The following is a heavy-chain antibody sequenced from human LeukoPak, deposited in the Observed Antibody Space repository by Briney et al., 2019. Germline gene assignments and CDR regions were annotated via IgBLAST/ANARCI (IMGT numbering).Heavy chain of an antibody. Sequence: SETLSLTCTVSGGSISSYYWSWIRQPAGKGLEWIGRIYTSGSTNYNPTLKSRVTMSVDTSKNQFSLKLSSVTAADTAVYYCASARYGSGTRYYFDYWGQGTLVTVSS. CDR2: IYTSGST. D-gene: IGHD3-10*01. V-gene: IGHV4-4*07. J-gene: IGHJ4*02. CDR1: GGSISSYY. CDR3: ASARYGSGTRYYFDY.